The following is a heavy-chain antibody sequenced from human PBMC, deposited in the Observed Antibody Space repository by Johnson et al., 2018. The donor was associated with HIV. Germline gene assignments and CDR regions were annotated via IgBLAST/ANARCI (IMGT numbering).Heavy chain of an antibody. CDR2: ISSGGGSV. D-gene: IGHD3-16*01. J-gene: IGHJ3*02. V-gene: IGHV3-11*04. CDR3: ARDWGTRGWDDAFDI. CDR1: GFTFSDYY. Sequence: QVQLVESGGGLVKPGGSLRLSCSASGFTFSDYYMSWIRQTPGKGLEWVSYISSGGGSVHYAESVKGRFIISRDNAQNTLYLQMNSLRAEDTAVYYCARDWGTRGWDDAFDIWGQGTMVTVSS.